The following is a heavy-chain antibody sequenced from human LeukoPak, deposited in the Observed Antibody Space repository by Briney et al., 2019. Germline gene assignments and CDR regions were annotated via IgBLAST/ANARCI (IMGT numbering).Heavy chain of an antibody. V-gene: IGHV1-69*13. D-gene: IGHD6-19*01. CDR1: GGTFSSYA. J-gene: IGHJ4*02. Sequence: SVKVSCKASGGTFSSYAISWVRQAPGQGLEWMGGIIPIFGTANYAQKFQGRVTITADESTSTAYMELSSLRSEDTAVYYCARARKRSQWRVMGFFVYYFDYWGQGTLVTVSS. CDR2: IIPIFGTA. CDR3: ARARKRSQWRVMGFFVYYFDY.